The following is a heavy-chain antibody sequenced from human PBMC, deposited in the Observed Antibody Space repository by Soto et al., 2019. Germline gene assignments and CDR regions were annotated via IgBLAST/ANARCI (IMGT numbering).Heavy chain of an antibody. Sequence: GGSLRLSCSASGFIFTDYSMTWIRQAPGKGLEWVSYISNGDETTQYADSVKGRFSVSRDNAKKVLFLQMNSLRVEDTAVYYYAGAPTRRDRYNFDSWGRGALVTVSS. CDR2: ISNGDETT. D-gene: IGHD1-1*01. J-gene: IGHJ4*02. V-gene: IGHV3-11*01. CDR3: AGAPTRRDRYNFDS. CDR1: GFIFTDYS.